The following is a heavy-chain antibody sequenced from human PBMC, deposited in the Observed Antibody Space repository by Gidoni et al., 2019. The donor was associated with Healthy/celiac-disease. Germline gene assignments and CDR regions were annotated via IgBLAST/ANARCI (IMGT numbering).Heavy chain of an antibody. CDR2: ISYDGSNK. J-gene: IGHJ3*02. Sequence: QVQLVESGGGVVQPGRSLRLSCAASGFTFSSYGMHWVRQAPGKGLGWVAVISYDGSNKYYADSVKGRFTISRDNSKNTLYLQMNSLRAEDTAVYYCAKDFGLAVAGTGELYDAFDIWGQGTMVTVSS. D-gene: IGHD6-19*01. V-gene: IGHV3-30*18. CDR3: AKDFGLAVAGTGELYDAFDI. CDR1: GFTFSSYG.